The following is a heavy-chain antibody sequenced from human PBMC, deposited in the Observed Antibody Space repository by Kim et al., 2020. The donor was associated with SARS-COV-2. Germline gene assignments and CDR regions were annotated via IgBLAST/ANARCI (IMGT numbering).Heavy chain of an antibody. D-gene: IGHD3-10*01. Sequence: GGSLRLSCAASGFTFSNAWMSWVRQAPGKGLEWVGRIKSKTDGGTTDYAAPVKGRFTISRDDSKNTLYLQMNSLKTEDTAVYYCTTDVWFGELNPSWGQGTLVTVSS. V-gene: IGHV3-15*01. J-gene: IGHJ5*02. CDR3: TTDVWFGELNPS. CDR2: IKSKTDGGTT. CDR1: GFTFSNAW.